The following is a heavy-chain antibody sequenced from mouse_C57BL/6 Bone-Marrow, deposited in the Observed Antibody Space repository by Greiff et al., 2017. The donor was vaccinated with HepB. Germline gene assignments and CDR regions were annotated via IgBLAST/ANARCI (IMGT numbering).Heavy chain of an antibody. V-gene: IGHV1-61*01. Sequence: VQLQQSGAELVRPGSSVKLSCKASGYTFTSYWMDWVKQRPGQGLEWIGNIYPSDSETHYNQKFKDKATLTVDKSSSTAYMQLSSLTSEDSAVYYCARERWLLGDYFDYWGQGTTLTVSS. CDR2: IYPSDSET. D-gene: IGHD2-3*01. CDR3: ARERWLLGDYFDY. J-gene: IGHJ2*01. CDR1: GYTFTSYW.